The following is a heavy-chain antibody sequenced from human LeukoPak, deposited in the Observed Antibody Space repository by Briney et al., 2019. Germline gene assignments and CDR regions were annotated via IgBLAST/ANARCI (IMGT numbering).Heavy chain of an antibody. V-gene: IGHV3-21*01. CDR1: GFTFSSYD. CDR3: ARVDAFDL. J-gene: IGHJ3*01. Sequence: PGGSLRLSCAASGFTFSSYDMNWVRQAPGKGLEWVSYISSSSSYIYCADSVKGRFTISRDTPKNSLYLQMNSLRAEDTAVYYCARVDAFDLWGQGTMVTVSS. CDR2: ISSSSSYI.